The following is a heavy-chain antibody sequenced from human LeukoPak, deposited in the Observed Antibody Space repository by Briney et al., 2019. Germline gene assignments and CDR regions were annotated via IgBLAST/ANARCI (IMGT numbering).Heavy chain of an antibody. CDR3: ARDFTMVRGVLDY. D-gene: IGHD3-10*01. J-gene: IGHJ4*02. CDR2: IIPIFGTA. Sequence: ASVKVSCKASGGTFTSYAISWVRQAPGQGLEWMGGIIPIFGTANYAQKFQGRVTITAAEATSTAYMELTSLRSEDTAVYYCARDFTMVRGVLDYWGQGTLVTVSS. V-gene: IGHV1-69*13. CDR1: GGTFTSYA.